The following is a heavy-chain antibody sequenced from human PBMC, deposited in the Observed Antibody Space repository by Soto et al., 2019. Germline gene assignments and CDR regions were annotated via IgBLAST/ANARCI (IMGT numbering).Heavy chain of an antibody. V-gene: IGHV3-11*01. J-gene: IGHJ4*02. CDR2: ISSSGSTM. CDR1: GFTFSDYY. D-gene: IGHD3-9*01. CDR3: ARDVSAILTGWLSDQ. Sequence: QVQLVESGGGLVKPGGSLRLSCAASGFTFSDYYMTWIRQAPGKGLEWVSYISSSGSTMDYIASVKGRFTISRDNAKNSLYLPMGSLRVEDTAVYYCARDVSAILTGWLSDQWGQGTRVTVSS.